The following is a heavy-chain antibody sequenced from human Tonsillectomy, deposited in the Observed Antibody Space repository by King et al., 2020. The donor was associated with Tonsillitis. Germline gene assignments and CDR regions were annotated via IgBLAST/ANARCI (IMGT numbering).Heavy chain of an antibody. CDR3: ASGLYYGSEIFTYYFDY. Sequence: VKLQQWGAGLLRPSENLSLTCAVYGGSFSGYYWSWIRQPPGKGLEWIGEINHSGSTIYNPSLKSRVTISVDTSKIQFSLKLTSVTAADTAVYYCASGLYYGSEIFTYYFDYWGQGTLVTVSS. J-gene: IGHJ4*02. D-gene: IGHD3-10*01. CDR1: GGSFSGYY. CDR2: INHSGST. V-gene: IGHV4-34*01.